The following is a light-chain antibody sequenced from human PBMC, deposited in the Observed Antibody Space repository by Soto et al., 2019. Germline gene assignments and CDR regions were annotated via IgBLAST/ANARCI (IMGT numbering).Light chain of an antibody. Sequence: AIQLTQSPSSLSASIGERVTITCRASQGISSALAWYQQKPGKTPKLLIYDASSLESGVPSRFSGSGSGTDVTLTISSLQPEDFATYYCQQFNTYPLTFGQGTRLEIK. CDR1: QGISSA. J-gene: IGKJ5*01. V-gene: IGKV1-13*02. CDR3: QQFNTYPLT. CDR2: DAS.